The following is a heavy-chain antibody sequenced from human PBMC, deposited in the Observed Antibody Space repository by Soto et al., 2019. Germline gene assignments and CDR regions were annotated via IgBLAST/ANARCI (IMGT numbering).Heavy chain of an antibody. Sequence: QVQLVQSGAEVKKTGSSVKLSCKASGGTFSSYAFSWVRQAPRQGLEWMGGIIPMFRTPNYAQKFRDRVTITADESTTTLYVELTGLKSDDTALYFCASMPSVILNSYGFVTPFDIWGQGTMVTVSS. CDR1: GGTFSSYA. D-gene: IGHD2-2*01. J-gene: IGHJ3*02. V-gene: IGHV1-69*12. CDR3: ASMPSVILNSYGFVTPFDI. CDR2: IIPMFRTP.